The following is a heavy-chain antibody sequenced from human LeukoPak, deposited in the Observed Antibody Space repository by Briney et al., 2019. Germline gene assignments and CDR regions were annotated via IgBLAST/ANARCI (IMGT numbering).Heavy chain of an antibody. D-gene: IGHD3-10*01. J-gene: IGHJ4*02. CDR2: KKQDGSEK. CDR1: GFTFSGYW. V-gene: IGHV3-7*03. CDR3: ARGTYYYGSGSPETGY. Sequence: PGGSLRLSCVASGFTFSGYWMSWVRQAPGKGLEWMANKKQDGSEKYYVDSVKGRFTISRDNAKNSLYLQMNSLRAEDTAVYYCARGTYYYGSGSPETGYWGQGTLVTVSS.